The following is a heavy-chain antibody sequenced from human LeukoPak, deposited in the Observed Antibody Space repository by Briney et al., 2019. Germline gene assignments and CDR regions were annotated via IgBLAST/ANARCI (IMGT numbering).Heavy chain of an antibody. J-gene: IGHJ4*02. D-gene: IGHD1-1*01. CDR1: GYTFTAYY. Sequence: SVKVSCKASGYTFTAYYIHWVRQAPGQGLEWMGRINPNSGGTDFAQKFQGRVTMTRDTSITTAYMQLISLRSDDTAVYYCARLDTDNYRWGQGTLVTVSS. CDR3: ARLDTDNYR. V-gene: IGHV1-2*06. CDR2: INPNSGGT.